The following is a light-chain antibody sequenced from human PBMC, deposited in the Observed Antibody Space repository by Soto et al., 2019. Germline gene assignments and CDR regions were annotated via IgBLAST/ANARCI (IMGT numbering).Light chain of an antibody. CDR2: AAS. CDR1: QSISTQ. J-gene: IGKJ1*01. V-gene: IGKV1-39*01. Sequence: DIQMTQSPSSLSASVGDTVTITCRASQSISTQLNWYQQKPGKAPKVVIYAASNLQGGVPSRFSGSGSGTDFTLTISSLQPEDYASYYCQQSHSTPRTFGQGTKVDIK. CDR3: QQSHSTPRT.